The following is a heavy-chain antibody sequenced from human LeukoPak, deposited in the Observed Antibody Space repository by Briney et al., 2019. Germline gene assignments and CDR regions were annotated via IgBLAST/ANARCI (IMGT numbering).Heavy chain of an antibody. Sequence: SETLSLTCTVSGGSISSYYWSWIRQPPGKGLEWIGYIYYSGSTNYNPSLESRVTISVDTSKNHFSLKLSSVTAADTAVYYCARNGDYLWDFFDYWGQGTLVTVSS. V-gene: IGHV4-59*01. CDR3: ARNGDYLWDFFDY. CDR1: GGSISSYY. CDR2: IYYSGST. D-gene: IGHD4-17*01. J-gene: IGHJ4*02.